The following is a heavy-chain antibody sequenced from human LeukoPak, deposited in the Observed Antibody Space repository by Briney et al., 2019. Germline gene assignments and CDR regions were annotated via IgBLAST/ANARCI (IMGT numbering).Heavy chain of an antibody. CDR2: ISSSSSYI. CDR3: TKLSTTPPYDPYGMDV. D-gene: IGHD1-26*01. CDR1: GFTFSSYS. J-gene: IGHJ6*02. V-gene: IGHV3-21*01. Sequence: GGSLRLSCAASGFTFSSYSMNWVRQALGKGLEWVSSISSSSSYIYYADSVKGRFTISRDNAKNSLYLQMNSLRAEDTAVYYCTKLSTTPPYDPYGMDVWGQGTTVTVSS.